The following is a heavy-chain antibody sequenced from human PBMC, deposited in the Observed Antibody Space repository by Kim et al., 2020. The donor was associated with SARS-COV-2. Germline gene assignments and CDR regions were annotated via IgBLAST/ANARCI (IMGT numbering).Heavy chain of an antibody. V-gene: IGHV1-69*06. J-gene: IGHJ4*02. D-gene: IGHD6-13*01. CDR3: ARGRHSSWYYDSSDGDYFDY. CDR1: GGTFSSYA. CDR2: IIPIFGTA. Sequence: SVKVSCKASGGTFSSYAISWVRQAPGQGLEWMGGIIPIFGTANYAQKFQGRVTITADKSTSTAYMELSSLRSEDTAVYYCARGRHSSWYYDSSDGDYFDYWGQGTLVTVSS.